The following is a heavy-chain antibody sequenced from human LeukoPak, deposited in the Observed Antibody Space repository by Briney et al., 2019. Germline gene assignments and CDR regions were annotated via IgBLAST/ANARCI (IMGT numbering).Heavy chain of an antibody. Sequence: ASVKASCKASGGTFSSYAISWVRQTPGQGLEWMGGIIPIFGTANYAQKFQGRVTITADESTSTAYMELSSLRSEDTAVYYCARGGWAARRPEGAFDIWGQGTMVTVSS. CDR3: ARGGWAARRPEGAFDI. CDR2: IIPIFGTA. D-gene: IGHD6-6*01. V-gene: IGHV1-69*13. CDR1: GGTFSSYA. J-gene: IGHJ3*02.